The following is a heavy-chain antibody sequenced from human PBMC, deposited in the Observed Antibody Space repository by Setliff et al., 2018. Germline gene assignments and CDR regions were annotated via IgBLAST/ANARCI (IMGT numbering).Heavy chain of an antibody. Sequence: SETLSLTCSVSGGSISSSNYYWGWIRQSPGTGLEWIGSINYRGSTYDNPSLKSRVTMSVDTSKNQFSLKLSSVTAADTAVFYCARLSGYYFDYWGQGTLVTVSS. J-gene: IGHJ4*02. CDR3: ARLSGYYFDY. CDR2: INYRGST. CDR1: GGSISSSNYY. D-gene: IGHD3-22*01. V-gene: IGHV4-39*01.